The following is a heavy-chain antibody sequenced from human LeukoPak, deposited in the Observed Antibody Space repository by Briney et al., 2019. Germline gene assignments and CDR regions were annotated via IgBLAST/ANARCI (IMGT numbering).Heavy chain of an antibody. CDR1: GFTFSSYW. J-gene: IGHJ3*02. CDR2: IKQDGSEI. CDR3: ARDSRLLWNDAFDI. V-gene: IGHV3-7*01. D-gene: IGHD3-10*01. Sequence: GGSLRLSCAASGFTFSSYWMSWVRQAPGKGLEWVANIKQDGSEIYYVDSVKGRFTISRDNAKNSLYLQMNSLRAEDTAVYYCARDSRLLWNDAFDIWGQGTMVTVSS.